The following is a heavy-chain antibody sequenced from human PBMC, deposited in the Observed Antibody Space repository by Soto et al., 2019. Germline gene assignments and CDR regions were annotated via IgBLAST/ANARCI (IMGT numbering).Heavy chain of an antibody. CDR1: GYTFTSYA. J-gene: IGHJ3*02. D-gene: IGHD6-19*01. V-gene: IGHV1-3*01. CDR2: INAGNGNT. Sequence: ASVKVSCKTSGYTFTSYAMHWVRQAPGQRLEWMGWINAGNGNTKYSQKFQGRVTITRDTSASTAYMELSSLRSEDTAVYYCARDPWIAVAGDDAFDIWGKGTMVTVSS. CDR3: ARDPWIAVAGDDAFDI.